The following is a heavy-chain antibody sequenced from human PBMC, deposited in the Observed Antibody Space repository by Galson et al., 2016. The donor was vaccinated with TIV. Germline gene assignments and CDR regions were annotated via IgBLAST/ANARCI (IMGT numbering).Heavy chain of an antibody. V-gene: IGHV1-3*01. Sequence: SVKVSCKASGYTFTTYAIHWVRQAPGHGLEWMGWINAGNGDTKYSQKFQGRVTTSRDTSASTAYMELSSLTSADTAMYYCARGATSDWPFDYWGQATLVTVSS. CDR2: INAGNGDT. CDR1: GYTFTTYA. D-gene: IGHD6-19*01. J-gene: IGHJ4*02. CDR3: ARGATSDWPFDY.